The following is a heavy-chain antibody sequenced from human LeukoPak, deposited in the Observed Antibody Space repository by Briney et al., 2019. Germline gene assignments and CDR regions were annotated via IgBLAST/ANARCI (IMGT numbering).Heavy chain of an antibody. CDR3: ARASSSWNIFTY. CDR1: GGSISSYY. V-gene: IGHV4-59*01. CDR2: IFYSGST. Sequence: SETLSLTCTVSGGSISSYYWHWIRQSPGRTLEWIGYIFYSGSTNYNPSLKSRVTMSLETSKNQFSLKLSSVTAADTAMYYCARASSSWNIFTYWGQGDLVTVSS. J-gene: IGHJ4*02. D-gene: IGHD6-13*01.